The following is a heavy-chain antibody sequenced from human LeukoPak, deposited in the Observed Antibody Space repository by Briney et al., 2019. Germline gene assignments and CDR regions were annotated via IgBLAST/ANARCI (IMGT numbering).Heavy chain of an antibody. D-gene: IGHD2-15*01. CDR3: ARDSAPGGYCSGGSCPHHYFDY. V-gene: IGHV3-30*02. CDR2: IRYDGSNK. Sequence: GGSLRLSCAASGFSFSSYGMHWVRQAPGKGLEWVAFIRYDGSNKYYADSVKGRFTISRDNSKNTLYLQMNSLRAEDTAVYYCARDSAPGGYCSGGSCPHHYFDYWGQGTLVTVSS. CDR1: GFSFSSYG. J-gene: IGHJ4*02.